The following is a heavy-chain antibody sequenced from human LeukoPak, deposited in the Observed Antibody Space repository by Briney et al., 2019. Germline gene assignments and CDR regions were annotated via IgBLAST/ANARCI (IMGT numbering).Heavy chain of an antibody. CDR1: GFTVSSNY. V-gene: IGHV3-53*01. J-gene: IGHJ3*02. Sequence: PGGSLRLSCAASGFTVSSNYMSWVRQAPGKGLEWVSVIYSGGSTYYADSVKGRFTISRDNSKNTLYLQMNSLRAEDTAVYYCARYHFDWTGAFDIWGQGTMVTVSS. CDR3: ARYHFDWTGAFDI. CDR2: IYSGGST. D-gene: IGHD3-9*01.